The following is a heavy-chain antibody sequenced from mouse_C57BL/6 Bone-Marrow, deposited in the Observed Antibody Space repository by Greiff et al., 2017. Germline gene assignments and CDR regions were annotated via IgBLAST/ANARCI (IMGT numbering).Heavy chain of an antibody. CDR3: TLNWVCWYFDV. D-gene: IGHD4-1*01. V-gene: IGHV14-4*01. J-gene: IGHJ1*03. Sequence: EVQLQQSGAELVRPGASVKLSCTASGFNIKDDYMHWVKQRPEQGLEWIGWIDPENGDTEYASKFQGKATITADTSSSTAYLKLSSLASEDCAVYYCTLNWVCWYFDVGGTGTTVTVSS. CDR2: IDPENGDT. CDR1: GFNIKDDY.